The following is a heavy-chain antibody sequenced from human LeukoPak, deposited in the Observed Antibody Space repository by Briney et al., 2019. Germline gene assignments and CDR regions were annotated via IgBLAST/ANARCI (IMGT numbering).Heavy chain of an antibody. Sequence: GGSLRLSCAASGFTFSSYAMSWVRQAPGKGLEWVSAISGSGGSTYYADSVKGRFTISRDNSKNTLYLQMNSLRAEDTAVYYCENCRTGDFWRDYWGQGTLVTVSS. CDR1: GFTFSSYA. V-gene: IGHV3-23*01. CDR2: ISGSGGST. J-gene: IGHJ4*02. CDR3: ENCRTGDFWRDY. D-gene: IGHD3-3*01.